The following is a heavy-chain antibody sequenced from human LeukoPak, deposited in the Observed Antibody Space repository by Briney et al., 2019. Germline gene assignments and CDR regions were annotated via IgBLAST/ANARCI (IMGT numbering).Heavy chain of an antibody. CDR2: IYHSGST. CDR3: ARDGHYGSGSLDY. Sequence: PSETLSLTCAVSGGSISSSNWWSWVRQPPGKGLEWIGEIYHSGSTNYNPSLKSRVTISVDTSKNQFSLKLSSVTAADTAVYYCARDGHYGSGSLDYWGQGTLVTVSS. D-gene: IGHD3-10*01. J-gene: IGHJ4*02. CDR1: GGSISSSNW. V-gene: IGHV4-4*02.